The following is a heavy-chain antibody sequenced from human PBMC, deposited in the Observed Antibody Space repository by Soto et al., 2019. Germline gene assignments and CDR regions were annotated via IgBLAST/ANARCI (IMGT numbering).Heavy chain of an antibody. V-gene: IGHV4-61*08. Sequence: QVQLQESGPGLVKPSETLSLHCTVSGGSVSSGGCYWSCIRQPPGKGLEWIGYIYYSGSTNYNPSRKIRVPLSLDTSKLQLPLKLSSVVAAEKAVYYCARRRGSCYFDFWCQGTMITVSS. CDR1: GGSVSSGGCY. CDR3: ARRRGSCYFDF. J-gene: IGHJ4*02. D-gene: IGHD3-10*01. CDR2: IYYSGST.